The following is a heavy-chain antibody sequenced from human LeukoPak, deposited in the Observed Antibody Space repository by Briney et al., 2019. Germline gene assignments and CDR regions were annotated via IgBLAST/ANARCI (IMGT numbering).Heavy chain of an antibody. Sequence: SETLSLTCTASGGAISSYYWSWIRQPAGKGLEWIGRIYTSGSTNYNPSLKSRVTMSVDTSKNQFSLKLSSVTAADTAVYYCAREGSKEWELPSGVWFDPWGQGTLVTVSP. CDR1: GGAISSYY. CDR3: AREGSKEWELPSGVWFDP. CDR2: IYTSGST. J-gene: IGHJ5*02. D-gene: IGHD1-26*01. V-gene: IGHV4-4*07.